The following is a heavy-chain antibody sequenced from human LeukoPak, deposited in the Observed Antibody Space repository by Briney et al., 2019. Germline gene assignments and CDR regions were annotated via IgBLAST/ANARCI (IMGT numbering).Heavy chain of an antibody. Sequence: SETLSLTCAVYGASFSGYCWSWIRQPPGKGLEWIGEINHSGSTNYNPSLKSRVTISVDTSKNQFSLKLRSVTAADTAVYYCARGRIRYYDVLTGYDKGFDYWGQGTLVTVSS. CDR3: ARGRIRYYDVLTGYDKGFDY. V-gene: IGHV4-34*01. CDR1: GASFSGYC. J-gene: IGHJ4*02. D-gene: IGHD3-9*01. CDR2: INHSGST.